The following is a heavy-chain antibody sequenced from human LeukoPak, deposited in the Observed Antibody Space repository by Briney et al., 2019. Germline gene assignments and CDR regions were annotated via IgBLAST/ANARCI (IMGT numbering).Heavy chain of an antibody. CDR3: ARDQEGFDY. Sequence: ASVKVSCKVSTYTLTELSIHWVRQAPGQGLEWMGMIYPRDGGTSYAQKFQGRVTVSRDTSTSTVHMELSGLRSEDTAVYYCARDQEGFDYWGQGTLVTVSS. CDR1: TYTLTELS. CDR2: IYPRDGGT. J-gene: IGHJ4*02. V-gene: IGHV1-46*01.